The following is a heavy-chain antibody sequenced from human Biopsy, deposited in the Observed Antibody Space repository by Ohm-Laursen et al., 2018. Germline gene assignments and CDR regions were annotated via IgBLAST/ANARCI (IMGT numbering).Heavy chain of an antibody. Sequence: TLSLTCTVYGESFNGYYWSWIRQTPGKGLEWIGEINHSGRTNYNPSLKSRVTISVDTSKNQFSLKVRSVTASDTAVYYCVRGVDYYDPYHYYALDVWGQGTTVTVSS. D-gene: IGHD3-22*01. J-gene: IGHJ6*02. CDR2: INHSGRT. CDR1: GESFNGYY. CDR3: VRGVDYYDPYHYYALDV. V-gene: IGHV4-34*01.